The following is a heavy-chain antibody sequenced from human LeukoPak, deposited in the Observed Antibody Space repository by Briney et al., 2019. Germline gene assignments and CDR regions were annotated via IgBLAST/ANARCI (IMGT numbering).Heavy chain of an antibody. CDR1: GFTVSSNY. D-gene: IGHD6-19*01. Sequence: GGSLRLSCAASGFTVSSNYVSWVRQAPGKGLEWVSVIYSDSSTYYADSVKGRFTISRDISKNTLYLQMNSLRAEDTAVYFCARGPITPVAGFSDYWGQGTLVTVSS. CDR2: IYSDSST. CDR3: ARGPITPVAGFSDY. J-gene: IGHJ4*02. V-gene: IGHV3-66*01.